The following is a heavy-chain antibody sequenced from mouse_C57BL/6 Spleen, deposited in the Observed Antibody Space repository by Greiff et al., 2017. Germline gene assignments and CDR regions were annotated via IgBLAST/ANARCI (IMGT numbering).Heavy chain of an antibody. Sequence: EVMLVESGGGLVKPGGSLKLSCAASGFTFSSYTMSWVRQTPEKRLEWVATISGGGGNTYYPDSVKGRFTISRDNAKNTLYLQMSSLRSEDTALYYCARHSRNSYFDYWGQGTTLTVSS. J-gene: IGHJ2*01. CDR1: GFTFSSYT. CDR2: ISGGGGNT. D-gene: IGHD2-1*01. CDR3: ARHSRNSYFDY. V-gene: IGHV5-9*01.